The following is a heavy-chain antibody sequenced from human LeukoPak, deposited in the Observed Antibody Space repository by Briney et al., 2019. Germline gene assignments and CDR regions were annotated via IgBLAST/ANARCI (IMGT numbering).Heavy chain of an antibody. J-gene: IGHJ4*02. CDR1: GFTSSSYA. V-gene: IGHV3-23*01. Sequence: GGSLRLSCAASGFTSSSYALNWVRRAPGKGLEWVATVSGSGDRMYHADSVKGRFTISRDNSKNTIYLQMNSLRAEDTALYYCAKAAAAPGFDFWGQGTLVTVSS. CDR3: AKAAAAPGFDF. CDR2: VSGSGDRM. D-gene: IGHD6-13*01.